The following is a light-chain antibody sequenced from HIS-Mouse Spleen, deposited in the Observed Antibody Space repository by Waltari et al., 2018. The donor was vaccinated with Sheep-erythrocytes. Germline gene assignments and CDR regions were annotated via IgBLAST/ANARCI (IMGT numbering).Light chain of an antibody. Sequence: DIQITQSPSTLSASVGDRVTITCRASQSSSSWLAWYQQKPGKAPKILIYKASSLESGVPSRFSGSGSGTEFTLTISSLQPDDFATYYCQQYNSYSWTFGQGTKVEIK. J-gene: IGKJ1*01. CDR2: KAS. V-gene: IGKV1-5*03. CDR1: QSSSSW. CDR3: QQYNSYSWT.